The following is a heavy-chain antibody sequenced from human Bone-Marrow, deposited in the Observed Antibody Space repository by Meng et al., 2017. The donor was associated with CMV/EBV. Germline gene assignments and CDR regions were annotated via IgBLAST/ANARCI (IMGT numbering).Heavy chain of an antibody. Sequence: SETLSLTCAVYGGSFSGYYWTWIRQSPGKGLEWIGQITHSGSTNYNPSLQSRVTISLDTSKNQFPLKLSSVTAADTAVYYCARVPGQEYYYYYGMDVWGQGTTVTVSS. CDR2: ITHSGST. D-gene: IGHD3-10*01. J-gene: IGHJ6*02. CDR1: GGSFSGYY. CDR3: ARVPGQEYYYYYGMDV. V-gene: IGHV4-34*01.